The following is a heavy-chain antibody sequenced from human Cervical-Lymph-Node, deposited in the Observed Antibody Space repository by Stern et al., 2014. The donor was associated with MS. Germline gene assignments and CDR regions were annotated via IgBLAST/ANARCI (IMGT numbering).Heavy chain of an antibody. Sequence: QVQMGQSGAELKKPGASVKVSCKTSGYTFNNYDIDWVRQAPGQGLEWMGWVRPSRDTADYAPKFQGRVTMTRELSTHTGYLDCCGRRPDDTAVNFCARAGYTYGYSRVIRQSLDYWGQGTLVTVSS. CDR2: VRPSRDTA. D-gene: IGHD5-18*01. CDR3: ARAGYTYGYSRVIRQSLDY. CDR1: GYTFNNYD. J-gene: IGHJ4*02. V-gene: IGHV1-8*01.